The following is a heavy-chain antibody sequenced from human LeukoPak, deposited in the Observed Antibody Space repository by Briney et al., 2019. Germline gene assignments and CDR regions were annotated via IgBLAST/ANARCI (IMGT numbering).Heavy chain of an antibody. CDR1: GGSISNYY. CDR3: ARGFDSKSTYFDY. V-gene: IGHV4-59*01. CDR2: IYYSGGT. J-gene: IGHJ4*02. Sequence: SETLSLTCTVSGGSISNYYWNWLRQPPGKGLEWIGYIYYSGGTNYNPSLKSRVTMSLDTSKNQFSLRLTSVTAADTAVYYCARGFDSKSTYFDYWGQGTLVTVSS. D-gene: IGHD5-12*01.